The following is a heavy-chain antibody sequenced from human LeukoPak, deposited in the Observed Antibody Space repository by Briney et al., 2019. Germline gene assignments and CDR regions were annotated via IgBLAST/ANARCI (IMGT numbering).Heavy chain of an antibody. CDR2: ISRSGSTI. Sequence: GGSLRLSCAASGFTFSSYEMNWVRQAPGKGLEWVSYISRSGSTIYYADSVKGRFTISRDNAKNSLYLQMNSLRAEDTAVYYCARVGRRYFDWLMGYYYGMDVWGQGTTVTVSS. V-gene: IGHV3-48*03. J-gene: IGHJ6*02. CDR1: GFTFSSYE. CDR3: ARVGRRYFDWLMGYYYGMDV. D-gene: IGHD3-9*01.